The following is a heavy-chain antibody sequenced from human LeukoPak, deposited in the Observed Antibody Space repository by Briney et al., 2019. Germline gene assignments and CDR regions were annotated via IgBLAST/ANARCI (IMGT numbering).Heavy chain of an antibody. Sequence: GTSVKVSCKASRFTFISSGMQWVRQARGQRLEWIGWIVVGSGNTNYAQKFQERVTITRDMSTSTAYMELRSLRSEDTAVYYCAAPRRGPHTLMDPRDAFDIWGQGTMVTVSS. D-gene: IGHD5-18*01. CDR1: RFTFISSG. CDR3: AAPRRGPHTLMDPRDAFDI. V-gene: IGHV1-58*02. CDR2: IVVGSGNT. J-gene: IGHJ3*02.